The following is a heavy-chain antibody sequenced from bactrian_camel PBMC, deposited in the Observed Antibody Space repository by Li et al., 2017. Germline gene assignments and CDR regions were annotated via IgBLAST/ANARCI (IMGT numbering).Heavy chain of an antibody. CDR3: TNGGVYYTD. CDR1: GFTFSSYA. Sequence: VQLVESGGGLVQPGGSLRLSCAASGFTFSSYAMSWVRQAPGKGLEWVSRISSSTYYADSVKGRFTISRDNTKNTLYLQLISLKTEDTAMYYCTNGGVYYTDWGQGTQVTVS. D-gene: IGHD2*01. CDR2: ISSST. V-gene: IGHV3S31*01. J-gene: IGHJ4*01.